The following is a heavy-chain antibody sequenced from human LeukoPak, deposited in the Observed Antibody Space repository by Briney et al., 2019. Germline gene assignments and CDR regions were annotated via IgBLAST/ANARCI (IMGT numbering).Heavy chain of an antibody. CDR2: TSSSGNTI. Sequence: GGSLRLSCAASGFTFSSYEMNWVRQAPGKGLEWVSYTSSSGNTIYYADSVKGRFTISRDNAKNSLYLQMNSLRAEDTAVYYRARDRTKPFGSGGSCVDYWGQGTLVTVSS. V-gene: IGHV3-48*03. CDR1: GFTFSSYE. J-gene: IGHJ4*02. CDR3: ARDRTKPFGSGGSCVDY. D-gene: IGHD2-15*01.